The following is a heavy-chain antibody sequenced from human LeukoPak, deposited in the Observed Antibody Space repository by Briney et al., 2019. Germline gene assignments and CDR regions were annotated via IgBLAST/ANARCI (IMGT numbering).Heavy chain of an antibody. CDR3: ARVNYDILTGYSRGAFDI. V-gene: IGHV4-39*07. Sequence: SETLSLTCTVSGGSINSSTFYWGWIRQPPGKGLEWIGSMYYSGSTYYNPSLKSRVTISVDRSKNQFSLKLSSVTAADTAVYYCARVNYDILTGYSRGAFDIWGQGTMVTVSS. CDR2: MYYSGST. D-gene: IGHD3-9*01. CDR1: GGSINSSTFY. J-gene: IGHJ3*02.